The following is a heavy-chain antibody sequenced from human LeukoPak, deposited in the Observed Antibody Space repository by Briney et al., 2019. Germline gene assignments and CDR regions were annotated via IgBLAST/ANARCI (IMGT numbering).Heavy chain of an antibody. CDR3: ARSVTYPYYYGMDV. CDR1: GFTFSDYY. Sequence: GGSLRLSCAASGFTFSDYYMSWIRQAPGKGLEWVSYISSSGSTIYYADSVKGRFTISRDSAKNSLYLQMNSLRAEDTAVYYCARSVTYPYYYGMDVWGQGTTVTVSS. J-gene: IGHJ6*02. CDR2: ISSSGSTI. V-gene: IGHV3-11*01. D-gene: IGHD3-16*01.